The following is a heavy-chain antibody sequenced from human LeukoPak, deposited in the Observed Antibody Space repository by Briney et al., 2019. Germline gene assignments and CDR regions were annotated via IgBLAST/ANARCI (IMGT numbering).Heavy chain of an antibody. CDR2: ISGSGGST. V-gene: IGHV3-23*01. CDR1: GFTFSSYA. J-gene: IGHJ4*02. Sequence: GGSLRLSCAASGFTFSSYAMSWVRQAPGKGLEWVSAISGSGGSTYYADSVKDRFTNSRDNSKNTLYLQMNSLRAEDTAVYYCAKARGQWELLDGALDYWGQGTLVTVSS. CDR3: AKARGQWELLDGALDY. D-gene: IGHD1-26*01.